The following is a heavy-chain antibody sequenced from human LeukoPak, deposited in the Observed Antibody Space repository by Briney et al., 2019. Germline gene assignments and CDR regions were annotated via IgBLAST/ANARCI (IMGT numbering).Heavy chain of an antibody. Sequence: ASVKVSCKASGYTFTSYGISWVRQAPGQGLEWMGWINPNSGGTNYAQKFQGRVTMTRDTSISTAYMELSRLRSDDTAVYYCARVTDSGSYFEGGAFDYWGQGTLVTVSS. D-gene: IGHD1-26*01. CDR3: ARVTDSGSYFEGGAFDY. CDR1: GYTFTSYG. CDR2: INPNSGGT. V-gene: IGHV1-2*02. J-gene: IGHJ4*02.